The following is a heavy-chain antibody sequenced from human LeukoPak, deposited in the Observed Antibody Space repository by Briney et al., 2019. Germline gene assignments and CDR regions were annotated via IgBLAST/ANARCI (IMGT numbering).Heavy chain of an antibody. J-gene: IGHJ4*02. Sequence: ASVKVSCKASGYTFTSYGISWVRQAPGQGLEWMGWISAYNGNTNYAQKLQGRVTMTTDTSTSTAYMELRSLRSDDTAVYYCAASGYSYGRYYFDYWGQGTLVTVSS. CDR3: AASGYSYGRYYFDY. CDR2: ISAYNGNT. V-gene: IGHV1-18*01. CDR1: GYTFTSYG. D-gene: IGHD5-18*01.